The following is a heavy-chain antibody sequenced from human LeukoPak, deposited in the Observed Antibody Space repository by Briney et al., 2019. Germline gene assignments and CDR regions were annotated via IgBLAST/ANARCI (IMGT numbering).Heavy chain of an antibody. CDR3: ASPGSRRCSGGSCWVFGY. J-gene: IGHJ4*02. V-gene: IGHV3-7*01. CDR1: GFTFSNYW. Sequence: PGGSLRLSCAASGFTFSNYWMSWVRQAPGKGLEWVANIKQDGSEKYYVDSVKGRFTISRDNAKNSLYLQMNSLRAEDTAVYYCASPGSRRCSGGSCWVFGYWGQGTLVTVSS. D-gene: IGHD2-15*01. CDR2: IKQDGSEK.